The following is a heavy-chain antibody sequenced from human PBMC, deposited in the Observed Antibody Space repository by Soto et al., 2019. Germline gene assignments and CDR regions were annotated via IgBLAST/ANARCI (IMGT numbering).Heavy chain of an antibody. CDR3: ARDKDYAFDY. Sequence: EVQLVESGGGLVQTGGSLRLSCAASGFTFSIYSVNWVRQAPGKGLVWISYISSSSTFIDYADSVKDRFTISRDNAKNAMYLEMTSLRAEDTAVYYCARDKDYAFDYWGQGTLVTVSS. D-gene: IGHD4-17*01. J-gene: IGHJ4*02. CDR1: GFTFSIYS. CDR2: ISSSSTFI. V-gene: IGHV3-48*01.